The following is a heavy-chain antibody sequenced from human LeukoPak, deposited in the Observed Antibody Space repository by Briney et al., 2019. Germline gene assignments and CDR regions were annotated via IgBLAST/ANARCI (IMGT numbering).Heavy chain of an antibody. CDR2: INHSGST. J-gene: IGHJ5*02. Sequence: KPSEPLSLTCAVYGGSFSGYYWSWIRQPPGKGLEWIGEINHSGSTNYNPSLKSRVTISVDTSKNQFSLKLSSVTAADTAVYYCASSVIGDVNVVVPAGGFDPWGQGTLVTVSS. CDR1: GGSFSGYY. CDR3: ASSVIGDVNVVVPAGGFDP. V-gene: IGHV4-34*01. D-gene: IGHD2-2*01.